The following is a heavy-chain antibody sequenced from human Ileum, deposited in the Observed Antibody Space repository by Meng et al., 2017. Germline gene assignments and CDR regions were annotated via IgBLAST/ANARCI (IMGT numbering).Heavy chain of an antibody. CDR3: ARDTVGTTLGDY. CDR1: GYIFDRYG. CDR2: ISAYSGNT. J-gene: IGHJ4*02. Sequence: QVQLLQSGAEVNKPGASVKVSCKASGYIFDRYGIGWVRQAPGQGLEWMGWISAYSGNTKYAQKLQGRVTMTTDTSTSTAYMELRNLRSDDTAVYYCARDTVGTTLGDYWGQGTLVTVSS. D-gene: IGHD4-23*01. V-gene: IGHV1-18*01.